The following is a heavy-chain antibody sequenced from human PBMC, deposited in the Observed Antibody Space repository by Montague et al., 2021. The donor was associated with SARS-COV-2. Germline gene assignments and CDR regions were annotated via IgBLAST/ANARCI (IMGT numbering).Heavy chain of an antibody. CDR2: VYYSGST. CDR3: ARLGFVELWLNLGWFDP. Sequence: SETLSLTCTVSGASMSGSYWGWVRQPPGKGPEWIGTVYYSGSTNYNPSLKSRVTMPVDTSKNQFSLELRSVTAADTAVYYCARLGFVELWLNLGWFDPWGQGTLVTVSS. V-gene: IGHV4-59*08. J-gene: IGHJ5*02. CDR1: GASMSGSY. D-gene: IGHD3-16*02.